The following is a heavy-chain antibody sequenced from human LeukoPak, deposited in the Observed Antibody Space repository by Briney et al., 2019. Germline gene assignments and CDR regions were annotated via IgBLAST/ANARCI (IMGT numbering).Heavy chain of an antibody. J-gene: IGHJ4*02. CDR1: GFTFSSDW. CDR3: ARGGYSGTYYFDY. CDR2: IKEDGSVV. Sequence: GGSLRLSCAASGFTFSSDWMAWVRQAPGKGLEWLANIKEDGSVVNYIDSVRGRFTISRDNSKSTLYLQMNSLTAEDTAVYYCARGGYSGTYYFDYWGQGTLVTVSS. D-gene: IGHD1-26*01. V-gene: IGHV3-7*02.